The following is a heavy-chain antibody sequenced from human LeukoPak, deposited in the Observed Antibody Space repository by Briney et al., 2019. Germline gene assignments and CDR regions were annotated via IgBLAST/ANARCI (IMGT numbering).Heavy chain of an antibody. J-gene: IGHJ4*02. CDR2: IYPGDSDT. CDR1: GYSFTSYW. D-gene: IGHD3-22*01. Sequence: GESLKISCKGSGYSFTSYWIGWVRQMPGKGLEWMGIIYPGDSDTRYSPSFQGQVTISADKSISTAYLQWSSLKASDTAMYYCSRRTHYYDSSGTWNYYFDYWGQGTLVTVSS. V-gene: IGHV5-51*01. CDR3: SRRTHYYDSSGTWNYYFDY.